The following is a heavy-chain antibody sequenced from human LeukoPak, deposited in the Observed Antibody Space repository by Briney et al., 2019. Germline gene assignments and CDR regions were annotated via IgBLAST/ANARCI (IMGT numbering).Heavy chain of an antibody. CDR1: GGSISSSNW. Sequence: PSGTLSLTCAVSGGSISSSNWWSWVRQPPGKGLEWIGEIYHSGSTNYNPSLKSRVTISVDTSKNQFSLKLSSVTAADTAVYYCARQGSGWVQGWFDPWGQGTLVTVSS. CDR2: IYHSGST. D-gene: IGHD6-19*01. J-gene: IGHJ5*02. V-gene: IGHV4-4*02. CDR3: ARQGSGWVQGWFDP.